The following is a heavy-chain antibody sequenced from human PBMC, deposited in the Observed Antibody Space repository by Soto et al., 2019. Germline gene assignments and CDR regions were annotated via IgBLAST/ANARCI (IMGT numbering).Heavy chain of an antibody. CDR1: GFTFSSYA. CDR2: ISGSGGST. J-gene: IGHJ4*02. Sequence: HPGGSLRLSCAASGFTFSSYAMSWVRQAPGKGLEWVSAISGSGGSTYYADSVKGRFTISRDNSKNTLYLQMNSLRAEDTAVYYCAREVDSAYVNFDCWGQGTLVTVSS. V-gene: IGHV3-23*01. D-gene: IGHD5-12*01. CDR3: AREVDSAYVNFDC.